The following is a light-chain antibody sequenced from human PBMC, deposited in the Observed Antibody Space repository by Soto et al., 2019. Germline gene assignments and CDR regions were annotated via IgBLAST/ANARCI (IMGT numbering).Light chain of an antibody. V-gene: IGLV2-14*03. CDR2: DVS. CDR3: NSYTTSSTYV. Sequence: QSVLTQPASVSGSPGQSFAISCTGNSSDVGAYHYVSWYQQHPGKAPKLMIYDVSNRPSGVSNRFSGSKSGNTASLTISGLQAEDEADYYCNSYTTSSTYVFGTGTKLTVL. CDR1: SSDVGAYHY. J-gene: IGLJ1*01.